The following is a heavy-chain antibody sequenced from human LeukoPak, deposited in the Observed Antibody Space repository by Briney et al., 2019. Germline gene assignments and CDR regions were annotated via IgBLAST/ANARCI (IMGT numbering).Heavy chain of an antibody. CDR1: GDPISGYF. V-gene: IGHV4-4*07. CDR2: IYTTGSA. Sequence: SETLSLTCPVSGDPISGYFWTWVRQPAGKGLEWIGRIYTTGSADYSPSLANRVSMSVDKSKNQFSLTMRSVAATDTAVYYCAKGGTWVDPWGQGTLVIVSS. D-gene: IGHD1-26*01. CDR3: AKGGTWVDP. J-gene: IGHJ5*02.